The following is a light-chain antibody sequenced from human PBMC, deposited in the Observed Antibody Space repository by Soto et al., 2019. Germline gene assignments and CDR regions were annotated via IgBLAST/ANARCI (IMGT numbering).Light chain of an antibody. J-gene: IGKJ2*03. V-gene: IGKV1-39*01. CDR3: QQSHITQYS. CDR1: QSINRD. CDR2: RAS. Sequence: DIQMTQSPSSLSASVGDRVTITCRASQSINRDFHWYQHRPGEAPHLLISRASSLQSGVPSRFSGSGFGTDFTLTISSLQRDDFATYYCQQSHITQYSFGQGTTVEIK.